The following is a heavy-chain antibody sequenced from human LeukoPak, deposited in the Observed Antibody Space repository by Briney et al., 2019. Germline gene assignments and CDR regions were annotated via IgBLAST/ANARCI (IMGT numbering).Heavy chain of an antibody. Sequence: ASVKVSCKASGYTFTGYYMHWVRQAPGQGLEWMGWINPNSGGTNYAQKFEGRVTMTRDTSISTAYMELSRLRSDDTAVYYCARDWPNSGYDHDYWGQGTLVTVSP. CDR3: ARDWPNSGYDHDY. CDR2: INPNSGGT. D-gene: IGHD5-12*01. V-gene: IGHV1-2*02. CDR1: GYTFTGYY. J-gene: IGHJ4*02.